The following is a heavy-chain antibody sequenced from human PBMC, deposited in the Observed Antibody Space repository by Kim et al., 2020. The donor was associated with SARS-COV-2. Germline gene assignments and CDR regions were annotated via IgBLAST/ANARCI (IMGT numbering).Heavy chain of an antibody. V-gene: IGHV4-59*01. CDR1: GAAIDDYY. CDR2: IHHNGNS. CDR3: ARKRADSSGFIDS. Sequence: SETLSLTCAVSGAAIDDYYWSWIRQAPGKGLEWIGYIHHNGNSNSNPSLESRVTISLDTSRNQFSLKLTYVTAADSAVYFCARKRADSSGFIDSWCEGTPLMFSS. D-gene: IGHD3-22*01. J-gene: IGHJ4*02.